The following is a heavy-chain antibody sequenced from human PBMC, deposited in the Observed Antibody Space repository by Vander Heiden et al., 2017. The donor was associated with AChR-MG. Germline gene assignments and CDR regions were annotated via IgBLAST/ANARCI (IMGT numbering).Heavy chain of an antibody. J-gene: IGHJ6*02. CDR1: GFTFSSYG. CDR3: AKDPYYGSGTDLMDV. CDR2: IRYDGSNK. Sequence: QVQLVESGGGVVQPGGSLRLSCAASGFTFSSYGMHWVRQAPGKGLEWVAFIRYDGSNKYYADSVKGRFTISRDNSKNTLYLQMNSLRAEDTAVYYCAKDPYYGSGTDLMDVWGQGTTVTVSS. D-gene: IGHD3-10*01. V-gene: IGHV3-30*02.